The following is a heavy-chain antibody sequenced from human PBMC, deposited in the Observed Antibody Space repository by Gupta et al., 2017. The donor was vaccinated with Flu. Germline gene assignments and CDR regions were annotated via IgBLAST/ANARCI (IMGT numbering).Heavy chain of an antibody. CDR1: GFTFPCYA. CDR3: AKEKTHKFELED. V-gene: IGHV3-30-3*01. Sequence: QVPLVESGGGVVQPGRSLRLSCAASGFTFPCYALQWVRQAPGKGLDWVAVISSDGSIIYYADSVKGRFTISRDNSKNTLYLQMNSLRAEDTAVYFCAKEKTHKFELEDWGQGTLVTVSS. J-gene: IGHJ4*02. CDR2: ISSDGSII. D-gene: IGHD1-7*01.